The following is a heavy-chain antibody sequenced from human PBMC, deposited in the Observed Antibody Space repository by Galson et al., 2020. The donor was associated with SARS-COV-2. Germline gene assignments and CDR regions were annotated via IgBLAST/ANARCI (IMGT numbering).Heavy chain of an antibody. J-gene: IGHJ5*02. CDR3: ARLVTAAAIGGNWFDP. Sequence: SETLSLTCTVSGGSISSSSYYWGWIRQPPGKGLEWIGTIYYSGGTYYNPSLKSRVTISVDTSKNQFSLKLSSVTAADTAVYYCARLVTAAAIGGNWFDPWGQGTLVTVS. D-gene: IGHD2-2*01. CDR1: GGSISSSSYY. V-gene: IGHV4-39*01. CDR2: IYYSGGT.